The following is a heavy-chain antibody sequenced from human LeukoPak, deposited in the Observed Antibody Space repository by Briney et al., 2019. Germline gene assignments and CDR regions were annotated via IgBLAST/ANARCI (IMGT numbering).Heavy chain of an antibody. CDR1: GFTFSSYS. D-gene: IGHD3-3*01. CDR2: ISSSSSYI. Sequence: GRSLRLSCAASGFTFSSYSMNWVRQAPGKGLEWVSSISSSSSYIYYADSVKGRFTISRDNSKNTLYLQMNSLRAEDTAVYYCARDNYDFWSGYYPYYYYYYGMDVWGQGTTVTVSS. CDR3: ARDNYDFWSGYYPYYYYYYGMDV. V-gene: IGHV3-21*01. J-gene: IGHJ6*02.